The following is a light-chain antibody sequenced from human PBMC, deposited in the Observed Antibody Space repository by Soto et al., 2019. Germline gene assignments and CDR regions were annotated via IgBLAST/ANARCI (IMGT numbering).Light chain of an antibody. Sequence: DIVMTQSPVTLSVSPGDRATLSCRASQSVGHNLAWFQQKPGQAPRLLIYGASAGATGIPDRFSGRGFWTEFTLSISSLQSEDLAVSYCQQYNNWPRTFGQGTKVESK. CDR3: QQYNNWPRT. CDR2: GAS. V-gene: IGKV3-15*01. J-gene: IGKJ1*01. CDR1: QSVGHN.